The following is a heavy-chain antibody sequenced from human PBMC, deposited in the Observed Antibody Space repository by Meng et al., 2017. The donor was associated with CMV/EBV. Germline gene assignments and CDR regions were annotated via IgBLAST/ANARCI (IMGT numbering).Heavy chain of an antibody. CDR1: GGSFSGYY. CDR3: ARGRGFWSGTPFDP. Sequence: QVQLQQWGAGLLKPSDTLSLTCAVYGGSFSGYYWSWIRQPPGKGLEWIGEINHSGSTNYNPSLKSRVTISVDTSKNQFSLKLSSVTAADTAVYYCARGRGFWSGTPFDPWGQGTLVTVSS. J-gene: IGHJ5*02. D-gene: IGHD3-3*01. V-gene: IGHV4-34*01. CDR2: INHSGST.